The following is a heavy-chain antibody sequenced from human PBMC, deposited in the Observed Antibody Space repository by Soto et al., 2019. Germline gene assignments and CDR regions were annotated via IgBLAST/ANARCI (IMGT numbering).Heavy chain of an antibody. CDR2: IYYSGST. D-gene: IGHD2-15*01. Sequence: QLQLQESGPGLVKPSETLSLTCTVSGGSISSSSYYWGWIRQPPGKALEWIGNIYYSGSTYYNPSPQSRVTISVDPSKNQFSLKLSAVTAADTAVYYCARPNCSGGSCTFDYWGQGTLVTVSS. J-gene: IGHJ4*02. V-gene: IGHV4-39*01. CDR3: ARPNCSGGSCTFDY. CDR1: GGSISSSSYY.